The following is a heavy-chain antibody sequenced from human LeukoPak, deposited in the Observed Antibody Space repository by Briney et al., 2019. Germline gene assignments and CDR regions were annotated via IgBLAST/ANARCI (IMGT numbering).Heavy chain of an antibody. D-gene: IGHD4-17*01. J-gene: IGHJ4*02. CDR2: IYYSGST. Sequence: SETLSLTRTVSGGSISSYYWSWIRQPPGKGLEWIGYIYYSGSTNYNPSLKSRVTISVDTSRNQFSLKLSSVTAADTAVYYCARGDYGDYATLGYWGQGTLVTVSS. CDR3: ARGDYGDYATLGY. V-gene: IGHV4-59*01. CDR1: GGSISSYY.